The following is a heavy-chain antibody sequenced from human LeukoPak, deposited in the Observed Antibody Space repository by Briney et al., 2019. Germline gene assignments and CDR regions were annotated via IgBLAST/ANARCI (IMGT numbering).Heavy chain of an antibody. D-gene: IGHD6-13*01. CDR1: GFTFRSYS. J-gene: IGHJ4*02. CDR2: ISGMSSTI. CDR3: AKWLSLWPIAAAGFDY. Sequence: GGSLRLSCAASGFTFRSYSMNWVRQAPGKGLEWVSFISGMSSTIYYADSVKGRFTISRDNSKNALYLQMNSLRAEDTAVYYCAKWLSLWPIAAAGFDYWGQGTLVTVSS. V-gene: IGHV3-48*01.